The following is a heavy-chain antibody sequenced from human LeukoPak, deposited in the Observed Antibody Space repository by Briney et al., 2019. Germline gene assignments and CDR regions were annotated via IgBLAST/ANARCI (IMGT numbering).Heavy chain of an antibody. CDR3: ARCSLDIVVVANWFDP. D-gene: IGHD2-2*03. J-gene: IGHJ5*02. V-gene: IGHV1-2*02. Sequence: ASVKVSCKASGYTFTGYYMHWVRQAPGQGLEWMGWINPNSGGTNYAQKFQGRVTLTRDTSISTAYMELSSLRSEDTAVYYCARCSLDIVVVANWFDPWGQGTLVTVSS. CDR1: GYTFTGYY. CDR2: INPNSGGT.